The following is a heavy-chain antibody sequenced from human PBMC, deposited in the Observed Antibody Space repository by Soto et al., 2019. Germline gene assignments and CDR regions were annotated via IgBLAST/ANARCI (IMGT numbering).Heavy chain of an antibody. J-gene: IGHJ4*02. D-gene: IGHD2-15*01. V-gene: IGHV3-9*01. CDR3: AKDTGMSTYCSGGSCYFDY. CDR2: ISWNSGSI. Sequence: GGSLRLSCAASGFTFDDYAMHWVRQAPGKGLEWVSGISWNSGSIGYADSVKGRFTISRDNAKNSLYLQMNSLRAEDTALYYCAKDTGMSTYCSGGSCYFDYWGQGTLVTVSS. CDR1: GFTFDDYA.